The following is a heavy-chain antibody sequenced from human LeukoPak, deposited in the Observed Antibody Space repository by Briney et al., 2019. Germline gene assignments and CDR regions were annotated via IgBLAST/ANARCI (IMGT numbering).Heavy chain of an antibody. J-gene: IGHJ5*02. V-gene: IGHV3-48*01. D-gene: IGHD2-2*01. CDR1: GFTFSSYS. CDR3: ARGGEWYQLLSRWFDP. CDR2: ISSSSTTI. Sequence: PGGSLRLSCAASGFTFSSYSMMWVRQAPGKGLEWVSYISSSSTTIHYADSVKGRFTISRDNAKNSVYLQMNSLRAEDTAVYYCARGGEWYQLLSRWFDPWGQGTLVTVSS.